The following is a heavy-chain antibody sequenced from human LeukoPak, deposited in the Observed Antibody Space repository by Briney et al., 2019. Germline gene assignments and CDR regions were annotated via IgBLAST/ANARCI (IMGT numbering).Heavy chain of an antibody. Sequence: GGSLRLSCAASGFTVSSNYMSWVRQAPGKGLEWVSVIYSGGSTYCADSVKGRFTISRDNAKNSLYLQMNSLRVEDTAVYYCAKVAKYYYGSETYYFFEHWGQGTPVTASS. CDR3: AKVAKYYYGSETYYFFEH. J-gene: IGHJ4*02. D-gene: IGHD3-10*01. V-gene: IGHV3-53*01. CDR2: IYSGGST. CDR1: GFTVSSNY.